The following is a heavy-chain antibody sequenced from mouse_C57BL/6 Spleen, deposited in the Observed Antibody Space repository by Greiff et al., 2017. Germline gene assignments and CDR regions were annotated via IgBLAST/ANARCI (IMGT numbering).Heavy chain of an antibody. J-gene: IGHJ2*01. V-gene: IGHV5-4*01. CDR1: GFTFSSYA. Sequence: EVKLVESGGGLVKPGGSLKLSCAASGFTFSSYAMSWVRQTPEKRLEWVATISDGGSYTYYPDNVKGRFTISRDNAKNNLYLQMSHLKSEDTAMYDCARESNYTRYFDYWGQGTTLTVSS. D-gene: IGHD2-5*01. CDR3: ARESNYTRYFDY. CDR2: ISDGGSYT.